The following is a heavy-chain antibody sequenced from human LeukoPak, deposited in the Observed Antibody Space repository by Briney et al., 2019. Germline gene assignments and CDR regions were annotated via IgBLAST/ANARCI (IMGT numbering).Heavy chain of an antibody. D-gene: IGHD3-16*01. CDR3: ASWYLGYFDY. CDR2: IYTSGST. Sequence: SETLSLTCTVSGGSISSYYWSWIRQPPGKGLEWIGYIYTSGSTNYNPSLKSRVTISVDTSKNQFSLKLSSVTAADTAEYYCASWYLGYFDYWGQGTLVTVSS. J-gene: IGHJ4*02. V-gene: IGHV4-4*09. CDR1: GGSISSYY.